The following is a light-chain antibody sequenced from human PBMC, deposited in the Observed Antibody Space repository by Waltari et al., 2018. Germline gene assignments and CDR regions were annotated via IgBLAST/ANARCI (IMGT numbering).Light chain of an antibody. J-gene: IGLJ2*01. V-gene: IGLV6-57*01. CDR2: EDN. CDR1: SGSIASNY. CDR3: QSYDINTYMV. Sequence: NFMLTQPHSVSESPGKTVIISCTRSSGSIASNYVQWYPQRPGSSPTTVIYEDNQRPLGVPDLFSGSIDSSANSASLTISGLKTEDEADYYCQSYDINTYMVFGGGTKLTVL.